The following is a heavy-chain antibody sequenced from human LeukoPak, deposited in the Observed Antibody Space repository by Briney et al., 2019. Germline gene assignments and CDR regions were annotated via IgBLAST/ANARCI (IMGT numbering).Heavy chain of an antibody. CDR3: ARAAYSSTWYSRYFDL. CDR1: GLTVSKNY. CDR2: IYSGGST. J-gene: IGHJ2*01. D-gene: IGHD6-13*01. V-gene: IGHV3-53*01. Sequence: GGSLRLSCAASGLTVSKNYMSWVRQAPGKGLESVSVIYSGGSTYYADSVRDRFIISRDNSKNTLYLQMNSLRAGDTAVYYCARAAYSSTWYSRYFDLWGRGTLVTVSS.